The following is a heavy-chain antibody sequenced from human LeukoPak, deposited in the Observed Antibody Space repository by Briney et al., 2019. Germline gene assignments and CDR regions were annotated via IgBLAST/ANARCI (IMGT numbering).Heavy chain of an antibody. CDR3: ARDLRGAFDI. CDR1: GYTFTGYY. Sequence: ASVKVSCKASGYTFTGYYMHWVRQAPGQGLEWMGWLNPNSGGTSYAQKFQGRVTMTRDTSISTAYMELSRLTSDDTAVYYCARDLRGAFDIWGQGTMVTVSS. D-gene: IGHD3-10*01. CDR2: LNPNSGGT. J-gene: IGHJ3*02. V-gene: IGHV1-2*02.